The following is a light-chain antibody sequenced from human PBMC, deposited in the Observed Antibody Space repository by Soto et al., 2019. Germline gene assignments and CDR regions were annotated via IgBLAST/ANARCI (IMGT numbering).Light chain of an antibody. CDR1: QSVSSSY. V-gene: IGKV3-20*01. J-gene: IGKJ5*01. CDR2: GAS. Sequence: EIVLTQSPGTLSLSPGERATLSCRASQSVSSSYLAWYQQKPGQAPRLFIYGASSRATGTQDRFSGSRSGTDFTIKISRMETEDFAVYYCQQYGNSLITLAQGPRLEIK. CDR3: QQYGNSLIT.